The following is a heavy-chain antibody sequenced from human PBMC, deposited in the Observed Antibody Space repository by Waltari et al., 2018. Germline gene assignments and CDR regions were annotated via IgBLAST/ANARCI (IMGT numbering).Heavy chain of an antibody. Sequence: EVQLLESGGDLVQPGGSLRLSCAASGFTFSNYAMSWVRQAPGKGLEWISTISDRGGRTYSADSVRGRFTIARDNSKNTLYLQMNSLRSEDTTVYYCARAETISSSWPPIYYMDVWGKGTTVTVSS. J-gene: IGHJ6*03. CDR3: ARAETISSSWPPIYYMDV. CDR2: ISDRGGRT. CDR1: GFTFSNYA. D-gene: IGHD6-13*01. V-gene: IGHV3-23*01.